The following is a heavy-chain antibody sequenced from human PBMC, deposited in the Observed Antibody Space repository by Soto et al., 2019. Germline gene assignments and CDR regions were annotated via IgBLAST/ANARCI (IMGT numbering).Heavy chain of an antibody. V-gene: IGHV1-3*01. D-gene: IGHD2-15*01. CDR2: INAGNGNT. J-gene: IGHJ6*02. CDR1: GYTFTSYA. CDR3: ARMGGGVVVVAATGMDV. Sequence: QVQLVQSGAEVKKSGASVKVSCKASGYTFTSYAMHWVRQAPGQRLEWMGWINAGNGNTKYSQKFQGRVTITRDTSASTAYMELSSLRSEDTAVYYCARMGGGVVVVAATGMDVWGQGTTVTVSS.